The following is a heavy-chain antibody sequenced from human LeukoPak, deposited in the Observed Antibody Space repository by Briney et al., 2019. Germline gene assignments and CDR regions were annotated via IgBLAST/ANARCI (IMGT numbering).Heavy chain of an antibody. J-gene: IGHJ4*02. Sequence: SQTLSLTCTVSGGSISSGGYYWSWIRQHPGKGLEWIGYIYYSGSTYYNPSLKRRVTISVDTSKNQFSLKLSSVTAADTAVYYCARTPWPRYCSSTSCYTGGVYFDYWGQGTLVTVSS. V-gene: IGHV4-31*03. CDR2: IYYSGST. CDR3: ARTPWPRYCSSTSCYTGGVYFDY. CDR1: GGSISSGGYY. D-gene: IGHD2-2*02.